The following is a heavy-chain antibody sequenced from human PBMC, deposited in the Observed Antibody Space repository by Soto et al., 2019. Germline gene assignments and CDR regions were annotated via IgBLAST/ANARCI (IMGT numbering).Heavy chain of an antibody. V-gene: IGHV3-23*01. CDR2: IDGPGVST. CDR1: GLAFGAYA. CDR3: AKVRGPYTDDY. J-gene: IGHJ4*02. D-gene: IGHD2-2*02. Sequence: GGSLRLSCAASGLAFGAYAVSWVRRAPGKGLEWVSSIDGPGVSTYFADSVKGRFTISRDNSKNTLYLQMNSLRTDDTAVYYCAKVRGPYTDDYRGQGTLVTVS.